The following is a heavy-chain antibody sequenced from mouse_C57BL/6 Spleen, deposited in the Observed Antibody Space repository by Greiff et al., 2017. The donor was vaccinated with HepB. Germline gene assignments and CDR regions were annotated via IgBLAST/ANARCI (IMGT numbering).Heavy chain of an antibody. V-gene: IGHV5-17*01. J-gene: IGHJ4*01. Sequence: EVQLVESGGGLVKPGGSLKLSCAASGFTFSDYGMHWVRQAPEKGLEWVAYISSGSSTIYYADTVKGRFTISRDNAKNTLFLQMTSLRSEDTAMYYCARRYSNYDYYAMDYWGQGTSVTVSS. CDR1: GFTFSDYG. CDR2: ISSGSSTI. D-gene: IGHD2-5*01. CDR3: ARRYSNYDYYAMDY.